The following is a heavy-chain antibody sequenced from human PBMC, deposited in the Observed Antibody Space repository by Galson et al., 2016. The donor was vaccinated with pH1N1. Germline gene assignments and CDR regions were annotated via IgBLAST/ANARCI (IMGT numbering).Heavy chain of an antibody. CDR2: IIPLVDIA. CDR3: ARDLARQRDH. V-gene: IGHV1-69*10. J-gene: IGHJ4*02. Sequence: SVKVSCKASGGTFINYAITWVRQAPGQGLEWMGGIIPLVDIANYAQKFQGRLTLTSDTSSSTVSMELSRLTSEDTALYSCARDLARQRDHWGQGTLVTVSS. CDR1: GGTFINYA.